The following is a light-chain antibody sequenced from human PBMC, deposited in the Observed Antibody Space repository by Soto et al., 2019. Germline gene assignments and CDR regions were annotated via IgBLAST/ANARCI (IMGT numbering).Light chain of an antibody. CDR3: QSYDSSLSGVV. CDR2: GNS. J-gene: IGLJ2*01. CDR1: SSNIGAGYD. V-gene: IGLV1-40*01. Sequence: QSVLTQPPSVSGAPGQRGTISCTGSSSNIGAGYDVHWYQQLPGTAPKLLIYGNSNRPSGVPDRFSGSKSGTSASLAITGLQAEDEAEYYCQSYDSSLSGVVFGGGTKVTVL.